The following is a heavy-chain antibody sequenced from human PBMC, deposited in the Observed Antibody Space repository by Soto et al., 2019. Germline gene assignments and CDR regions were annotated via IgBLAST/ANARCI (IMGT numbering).Heavy chain of an antibody. J-gene: IGHJ4*02. CDR3: ASSLKGDFWSGYQRGFDY. D-gene: IGHD3-3*01. V-gene: IGHV4-39*01. CDR2: IFYSGST. Sequence: QLQLQESGPGLVKPSETLSLTCTVSGGSISSSTYYWGWIRQPPGKGLECIGSIFYSGSTYYSPSLRSRVTISVDTSKNQFYLKLSSVTAANTAVYYCASSLKGDFWSGYQRGFDYWGQGTLVTVSS. CDR1: GGSISSSTYY.